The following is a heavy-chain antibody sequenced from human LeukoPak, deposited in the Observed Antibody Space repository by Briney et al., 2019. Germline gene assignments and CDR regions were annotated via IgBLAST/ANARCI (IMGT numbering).Heavy chain of an antibody. CDR1: GFTFSDVW. CDR3: TTDYCTSTTCYLTF. V-gene: IGHV3-15*07. D-gene: IGHD2-2*01. J-gene: IGHJ4*02. Sequence: GGSLRLSCVGSGFTFSDVWMNWVRQAPGKGLEWVGRIKSKTVGGTTDYAAPVKDRFTVSRDDSKATLYLQMNSLKTEDTDVYYCTTDYCTSTTCYLTFWGQGILVTVSS. CDR2: IKSKTVGGTT.